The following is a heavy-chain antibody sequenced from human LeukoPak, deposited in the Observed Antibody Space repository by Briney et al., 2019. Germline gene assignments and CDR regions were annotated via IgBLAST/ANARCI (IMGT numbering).Heavy chain of an antibody. CDR1: GYTFTSYG. Sequence: ASVKVSCKTSGYTFTSYGMHWVRQAPGQSLEWMGWINGGNGNTKYSEKFQGRVTIIRDTSASTAYMELSSLRSEDTAVYYCARVPLHDDSGHYYPHWGQGTLVTVSA. D-gene: IGHD3-22*01. J-gene: IGHJ1*01. CDR3: ARVPLHDDSGHYYPH. CDR2: INGGNGNT. V-gene: IGHV1-3*01.